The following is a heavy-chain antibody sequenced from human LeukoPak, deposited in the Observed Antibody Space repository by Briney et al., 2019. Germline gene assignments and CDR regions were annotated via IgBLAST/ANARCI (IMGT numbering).Heavy chain of an antibody. D-gene: IGHD5-24*01. CDR2: ISSSGSTI. CDR1: GFTFSNYE. CDR3: ARDNGYNYYFDY. V-gene: IGHV3-48*03. J-gene: IGHJ4*02. Sequence: GGSLRLSCAASGFTFSNYEINWVRQAPGEGLEWVSYISSSGSTIYYADSVKGRFTISRDNAKNSLYLQMNSLRAEDTAVYYCARDNGYNYYFDYWGQGTLVTVSS.